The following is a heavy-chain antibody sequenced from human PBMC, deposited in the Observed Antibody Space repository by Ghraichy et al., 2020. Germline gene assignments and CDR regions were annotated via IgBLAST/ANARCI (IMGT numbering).Heavy chain of an antibody. V-gene: IGHV3-21*01. Sequence: GGSLRLSCAASGFTFSSSTMNWVRQAPGKGLEWVSSITSTSSYIYYADSVQGRFTISRDNAKNSLYLQMNSLRAKDTAVYYCARDPGYCSGGNCYNDAFDIWGQGTMVTVSS. CDR2: ITSTSSYI. CDR3: ARDPGYCSGGNCYNDAFDI. D-gene: IGHD2-15*01. J-gene: IGHJ3*02. CDR1: GFTFSSST.